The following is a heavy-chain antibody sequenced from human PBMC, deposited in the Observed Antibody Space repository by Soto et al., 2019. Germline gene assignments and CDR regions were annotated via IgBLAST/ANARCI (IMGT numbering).Heavy chain of an antibody. CDR3: ARHGYSNFPYYYYGMDV. V-gene: IGHV5-51*01. CDR2: VYPGDSDT. D-gene: IGHD4-4*01. Sequence: GESLKISCKGSGYSFSNYWISWVRQMPGKGLEWMGIVYPGDSDTRYSPSFEGQVTISVDKSISTAYLQWSSLKASDTAMYYCARHGYSNFPYYYYGMDVWGQGTTVTVSS. J-gene: IGHJ6*02. CDR1: GYSFSNYW.